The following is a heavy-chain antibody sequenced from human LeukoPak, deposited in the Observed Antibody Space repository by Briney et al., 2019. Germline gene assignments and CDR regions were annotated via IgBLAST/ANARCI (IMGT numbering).Heavy chain of an antibody. CDR2: IYPGDSDT. CDR3: ARHLRNYDILTGQIDY. J-gene: IGHJ4*02. D-gene: IGHD3-9*01. CDR1: GYSFTSYW. V-gene: IGHV5-51*01. Sequence: GESLKISCKGSGYSFTSYWIGWVRQMPGKGLEWMGIIYPGDSDTRYSPSFQGRVTISADKSISTAYLQWSSLKASDTAMYYCARHLRNYDILTGQIDYWGQGTLVTVSS.